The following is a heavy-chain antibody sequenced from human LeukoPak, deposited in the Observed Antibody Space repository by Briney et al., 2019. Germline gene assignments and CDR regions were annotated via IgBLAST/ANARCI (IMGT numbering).Heavy chain of an antibody. D-gene: IGHD1-26*01. CDR1: GFTFSGYW. CDR3: ARDGRSGNFDK. V-gene: IGHV3-74*01. J-gene: IGHJ4*02. Sequence: QAGGSLRLSCAASGFTFSGYWMHCVRQAPGKGLAWVSVIRSDGSITTYADSVKGRFTISRDTAKNTLYLQMNSLRAEDTAVYYCARDGRSGNFDKWGQGTLVSVSS. CDR2: IRSDGSIT.